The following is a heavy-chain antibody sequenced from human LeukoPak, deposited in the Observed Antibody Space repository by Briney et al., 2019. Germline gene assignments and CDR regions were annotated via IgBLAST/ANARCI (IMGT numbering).Heavy chain of an antibody. CDR3: TRDGSGSYGRDRTFDY. CDR1: GFTFSSYG. Sequence: GGSLRLSCAASGFTFSSYGMSWVRQAPGKGLEWVSAISGSGGSTYYADSVKGRFTISRDDSKSIAYLQMNSLKTEDTAVYYCTRDGSGSYGRDRTFDYWGQGTLVTVSS. CDR2: ISGSGGST. V-gene: IGHV3-23*01. J-gene: IGHJ4*02. D-gene: IGHD3-10*01.